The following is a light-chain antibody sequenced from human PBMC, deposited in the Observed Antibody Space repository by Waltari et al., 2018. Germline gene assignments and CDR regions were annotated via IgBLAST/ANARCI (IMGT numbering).Light chain of an antibody. V-gene: IGLV2-8*01. CDR3: SSFAGRWV. Sequence: QSALTQPPSASGSPGQSVTISCTGTSSDFGNYTFVSWYQQHPSKAPKVIIYEVTKRSSGVPDRFSGSKSGNTASLTVSGLQAEDEADYYCSSFAGRWVFGGGTKLTVL. J-gene: IGLJ3*02. CDR2: EVT. CDR1: SSDFGNYTF.